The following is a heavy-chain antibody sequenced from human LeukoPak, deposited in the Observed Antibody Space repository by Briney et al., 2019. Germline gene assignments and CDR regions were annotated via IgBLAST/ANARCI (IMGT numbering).Heavy chain of an antibody. Sequence: PGGSLRLSCVASGFSFSSSGMSWVRQPPGKGPEWVAAITGRGSGTYYADSVKGRFTISRDNSKNTLYLQMNSLRAEDTAVYYCAKTGQYYYGSGSSPSYMDVWGKGTTVTVSS. CDR1: GFSFSSSG. D-gene: IGHD3-10*01. CDR2: ITGRGSGT. J-gene: IGHJ6*03. CDR3: AKTGQYYYGSGSSPSYMDV. V-gene: IGHV3-23*01.